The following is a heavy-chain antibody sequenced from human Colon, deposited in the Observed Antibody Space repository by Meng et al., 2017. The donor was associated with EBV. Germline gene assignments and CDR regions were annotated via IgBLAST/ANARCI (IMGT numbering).Heavy chain of an antibody. J-gene: IGHJ5*02. CDR3: ARNRPRGVATGANWFDP. CDR2: ISAYNGNT. CDR1: GYTFSSYA. V-gene: IGHV1-18*01. Sequence: VQLVQAGSELKKPVASVKVACKASGYTFSSYAMNWVRQAHGQGLEWMGWISAYNGNTNYAQKLQGRVTMTTDTSTSTAYMELRSLRSDDTAVYYCARNRPRGVATGANWFDPWGQGTLVTVSS. D-gene: IGHD5-12*01.